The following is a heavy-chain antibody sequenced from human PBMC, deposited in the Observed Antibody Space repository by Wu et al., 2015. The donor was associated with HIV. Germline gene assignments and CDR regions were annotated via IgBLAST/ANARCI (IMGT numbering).Heavy chain of an antibody. D-gene: IGHD2-2*02. CDR1: GYTFTRYV. V-gene: IGHV1-18*01. CDR3: ARAARGSCPTTSCYTLDS. Sequence: QVQLVQSGTEVKKPGASVKVSCKASGYTFTRYVMSWLRQAPGQGLEWMGWINPYNGDTNYAQKFQGRVTMTTATSTSTAYMELRSLRSDDTAVYYCARAARGSCPTTSCYTLDSWGQGTPVTVSS. J-gene: IGHJ4*02. CDR2: INPYNGDT.